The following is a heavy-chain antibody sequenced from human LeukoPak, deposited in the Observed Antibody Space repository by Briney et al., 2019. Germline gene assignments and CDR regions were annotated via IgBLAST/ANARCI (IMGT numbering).Heavy chain of an antibody. CDR2: IYHSGST. CDR3: ARGGVRGIEFDP. V-gene: IGHV4-38-2*02. CDR1: GYSISSGYY. D-gene: IGHD3-10*01. J-gene: IGHJ5*02. Sequence: PSETLSLTCTVSGYSISSGYYWGWIRQPPGKGLEWIGSIYHSGSTYYNPSLKSRVTISVDTSKNQFSLKLSSVTAADTAVYYCARGGVRGIEFDPWGQGTLVTVSS.